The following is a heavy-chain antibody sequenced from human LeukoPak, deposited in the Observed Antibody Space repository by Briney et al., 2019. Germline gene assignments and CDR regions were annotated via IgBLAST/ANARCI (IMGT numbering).Heavy chain of an antibody. CDR3: AGRSGSFDC. V-gene: IGHV3-7*01. CDR2: IKQDGSKK. CDR1: GFTFSNYW. D-gene: IGHD3-10*01. Sequence: GGSLRLSCAASGFTFSNYWMSWVRQAPGKGLEWVANIKQDGSKKNYVDSVKGRFTISRDNARNSLYLQMNSLRAEDTAVYYCAGRSGSFDCWGQGTLVTVSS. J-gene: IGHJ4*02.